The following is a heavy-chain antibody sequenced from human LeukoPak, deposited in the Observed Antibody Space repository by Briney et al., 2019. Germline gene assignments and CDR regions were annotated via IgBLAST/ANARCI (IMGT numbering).Heavy chain of an antibody. CDR1: GGSISSYY. CDR3: ARVTLSYGSDGFDY. CDR2: VYTSGST. Sequence: PSETLSLTCTVSGGSISSYYWSWIRQPAGKGLEWIGRVYTSGSTNYNPSLKSRVTVSVDTPKNQFSLKLSSVTAADTAVYYCARVTLSYGSDGFDYWGQGTLVTVSS. D-gene: IGHD5-18*01. J-gene: IGHJ4*02. V-gene: IGHV4-4*07.